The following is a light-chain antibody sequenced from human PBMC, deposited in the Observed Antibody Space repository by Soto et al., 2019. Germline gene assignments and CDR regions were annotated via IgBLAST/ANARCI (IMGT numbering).Light chain of an antibody. CDR1: QNISSY. CDR3: QQIYSTLWT. CDR2: AAS. V-gene: IGKV1-39*01. J-gene: IGKJ1*01. Sequence: DIQMTQSPSSLSASVGDRVTITCRASQNISSYLNWYQQKPGKAPKLLIYAASSLQSGVPSRFSGSGSGTDFTLTISSLQPEDFATYYCQQIYSTLWTFGQGTNVDIK.